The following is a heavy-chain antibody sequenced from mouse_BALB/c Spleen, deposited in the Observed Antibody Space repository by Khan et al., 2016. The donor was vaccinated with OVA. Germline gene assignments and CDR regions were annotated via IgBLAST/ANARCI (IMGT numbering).Heavy chain of an antibody. J-gene: IGHJ3*01. D-gene: IGHD2-1*01. CDR3: TRPSDYGNPWFTY. V-gene: IGHV5-9*02. Sequence: VQLKESGGGLVKPGGSLKLSCEVSGFAFNSYGMSWVRQTPEKRLEWVATISSTGSYTYYPDSVKGRFTISRDTARNTLSLQMSSLRSEDTALYYCTRPSDYGNPWFTYWGQGTLVTVSA. CDR1: GFAFNSYG. CDR2: ISSTGSYT.